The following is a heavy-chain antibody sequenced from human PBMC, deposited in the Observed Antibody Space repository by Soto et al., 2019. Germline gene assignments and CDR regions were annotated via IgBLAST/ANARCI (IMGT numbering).Heavy chain of an antibody. CDR3: TTDSVVGATTTYFPVDY. Sequence: PGGSLRLSCAASGFTFSNAWMNWVRQAPGKGLEWVGRIKSKTDGGTTDYAAPVKGRFTISRDDSKNTLYLQMNSLKTEDTAVYYCTTDSVVGATTTYFPVDYWGQGTLVTVSS. J-gene: IGHJ4*02. CDR2: IKSKTDGGTT. D-gene: IGHD1-26*01. CDR1: GFTFSNAW. V-gene: IGHV3-15*07.